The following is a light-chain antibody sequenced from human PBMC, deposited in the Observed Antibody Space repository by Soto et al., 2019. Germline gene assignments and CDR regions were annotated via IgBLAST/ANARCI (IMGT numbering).Light chain of an antibody. CDR3: QQYIMWPSGT. J-gene: IGKJ5*01. V-gene: IGKV3-15*01. CDR1: QSVSTN. CDR2: GAS. Sequence: EIVMTQSPDTLSVSPGERATLSCRASQSVSTNLAWYQQKPGQAPRLLFYGASTRATGIPARFSAGGSGTEFTLTISSLQSEAFAIYYCQQYIMWPSGTFGQGTRLEIK.